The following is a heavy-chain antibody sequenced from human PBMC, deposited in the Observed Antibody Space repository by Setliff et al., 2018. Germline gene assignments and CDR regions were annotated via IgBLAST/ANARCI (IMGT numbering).Heavy chain of an antibody. D-gene: IGHD3-3*01. CDR2: IQTSGST. Sequence: SETLSLTCTVSDGSISSGDYYWNWIRQPAGKGLEWIGHIQTSGSTNYNPSLRSRVTISVDTSKNQFSLKLSSVTAADTAVYYCARGGYYNFWSGYTRDYFDYWGQGTLGTVSS. J-gene: IGHJ4*02. V-gene: IGHV4-61*09. CDR1: DGSISSGDYY. CDR3: ARGGYYNFWSGYTRDYFDY.